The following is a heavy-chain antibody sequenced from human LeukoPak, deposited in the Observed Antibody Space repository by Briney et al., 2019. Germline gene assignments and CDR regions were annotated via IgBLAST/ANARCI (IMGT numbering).Heavy chain of an antibody. CDR3: ARGGGDWRITMVRGALDY. D-gene: IGHD3-10*01. J-gene: IGHJ4*02. CDR1: GFTFSSYA. Sequence: GGSLRLSCAASGFTFSSYAMSWVRQAPGKGLEWVSGINWNGGSTGYADSVKGRFTISRDNAKNSLYLQMNSLRAEDTALYHCARGGGDWRITMVRGALDYWGQGTLVTVSS. CDR2: INWNGGST. V-gene: IGHV3-20*01.